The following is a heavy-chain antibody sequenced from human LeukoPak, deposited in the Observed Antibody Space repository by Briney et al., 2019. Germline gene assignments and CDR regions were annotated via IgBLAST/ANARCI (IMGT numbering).Heavy chain of an antibody. D-gene: IGHD2-2*01. CDR2: IIPIFGTA. J-gene: IGHJ6*03. CDR1: GGTFSSYA. CDR3: ARHRQNIVVVPAALGDMDV. V-gene: IGHV1-69*05. Sequence: ASVKVSCRASGGTFSSYAISWVRQAPGQGLEWMGGIIPIFGTANYAQKFQGRVTITTDESTSTAYMELSSLRSEDTAVYYCARHRQNIVVVPAALGDMDVWGKGTKVTVSS.